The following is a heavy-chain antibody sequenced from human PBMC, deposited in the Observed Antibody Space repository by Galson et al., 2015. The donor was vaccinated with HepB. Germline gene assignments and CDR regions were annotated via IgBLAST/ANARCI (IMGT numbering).Heavy chain of an antibody. D-gene: IGHD3-10*01. CDR1: GFTFNDYA. Sequence: SLRLSCAASGFTFNDYAMHWVRQAPGEGLEWVSGISWNSGRIAYADSVKGRFTISRDNAKNSLYLQMNSLRTEDTALYYCAKENLVRGEVGFDYWGQGTLLTVSS. CDR2: ISWNSGRI. V-gene: IGHV3-9*01. CDR3: AKENLVRGEVGFDY. J-gene: IGHJ4*02.